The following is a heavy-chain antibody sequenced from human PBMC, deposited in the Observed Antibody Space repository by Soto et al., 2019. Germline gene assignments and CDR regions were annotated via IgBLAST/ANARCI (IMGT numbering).Heavy chain of an antibody. CDR3: ATRRPYSGSYLPIY. CDR2: FDPEDGET. V-gene: IGHV1-24*01. CDR1: GYTLTELS. J-gene: IGHJ4*02. D-gene: IGHD1-26*01. Sequence: ASVKVSCKVSGYTLTELSMHWVRQAPGKGLEWMGGFDPEDGETIYAQKFQGRVTMTEDTSTDTAYMELSSLRSEDTAVYYCATRRPYSGSYLPIYWGQGTLVTVSS.